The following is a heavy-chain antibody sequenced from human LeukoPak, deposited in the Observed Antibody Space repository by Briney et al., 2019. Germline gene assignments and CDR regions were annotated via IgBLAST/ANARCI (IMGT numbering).Heavy chain of an antibody. J-gene: IGHJ3*02. Sequence: SQTLSLTCAVSGDSISSNSAAWNWIRQSPSRGLEGLVRTYYRYKWYTDYAVSVKSRITINPDTSKNQFSLQLTSVTPEDTAVYYCARSYGDYLHPLDAFDIWGQGTMVTVSS. V-gene: IGHV6-1*01. CDR2: TYYRYKWYT. CDR3: ARSYGDYLHPLDAFDI. CDR1: GDSISSNSAA. D-gene: IGHD4-17*01.